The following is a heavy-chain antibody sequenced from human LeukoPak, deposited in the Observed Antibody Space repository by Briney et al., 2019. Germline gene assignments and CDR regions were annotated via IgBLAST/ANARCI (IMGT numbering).Heavy chain of an antibody. J-gene: IGHJ6*03. CDR2: MNPNSGNT. V-gene: IGHV1-8*03. Sequence: ASVKVSCKASGYTFTSYYMHWVRQATGQGLEWMGWMNPNSGNTGYAQKFQGRVTITGNTSISTAYMELSSLRSEDTAVYYCARGFTGTSFWYYYYYMDVWGKGTTVTVSS. CDR1: GYTFTSYY. CDR3: ARGFTGTSFWYYYYYMDV. D-gene: IGHD1-7*01.